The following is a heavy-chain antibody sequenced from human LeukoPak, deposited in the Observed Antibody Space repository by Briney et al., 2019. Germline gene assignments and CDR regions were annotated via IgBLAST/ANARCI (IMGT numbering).Heavy chain of an antibody. J-gene: IGHJ6*03. CDR1: GFTFSDYY. V-gene: IGHV3-11*04. D-gene: IGHD6-19*01. CDR2: ISSSGSTI. Sequence: GGSLRLSCAASGFTFSDYYMSWIRQAPGKGLEWVSYISSSGSTIYYADSVKGRFTISRDNAKNSLYLQMNSLRAEDTAVYYCARFRSSVSSGLYLHYYYMDVWGKGTTVTVSS. CDR3: ARFRSSVSSGLYLHYYYMDV.